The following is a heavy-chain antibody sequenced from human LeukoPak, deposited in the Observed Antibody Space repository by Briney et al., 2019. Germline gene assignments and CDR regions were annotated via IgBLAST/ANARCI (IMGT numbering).Heavy chain of an antibody. J-gene: IGHJ4*01. Sequence: PGGSLRLSCAASGFTFSTYGMHWVRQAPGKGLEWVAVISSDGRDKYYTDSVKGRFTISRDNSKNTLYLQMSSLRADDTALYYCAKERLGATTPNAAYWGHGIPVTVSS. CDR2: ISSDGRDK. CDR1: GFTFSTYG. D-gene: IGHD1-26*01. CDR3: AKERLGATTPNAAY. V-gene: IGHV3-30*18.